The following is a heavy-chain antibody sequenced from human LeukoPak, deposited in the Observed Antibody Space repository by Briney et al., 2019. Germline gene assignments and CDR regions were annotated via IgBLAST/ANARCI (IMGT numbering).Heavy chain of an antibody. Sequence: GGSLRLFCAASGLTFSNYEMNWVRQAPGKGLEWVSYISSSGSTIYYADSVKGRFTISRDNAKNSLYLQMNSLRAEDTAVYYCAREIQLYYYGMDVWGQGTTVTVSS. CDR2: ISSSGSTI. CDR1: GLTFSNYE. V-gene: IGHV3-48*03. CDR3: AREIQLYYYGMDV. D-gene: IGHD5-18*01. J-gene: IGHJ6*02.